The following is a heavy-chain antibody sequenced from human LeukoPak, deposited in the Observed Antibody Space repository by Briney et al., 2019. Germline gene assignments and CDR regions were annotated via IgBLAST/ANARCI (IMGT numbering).Heavy chain of an antibody. CDR2: ISTGSNTI. CDR3: ASVSSGSYFGYYYYYMGV. Sequence: TGGSLRLSCAASGFTFSSYAMSWVRQAPGKGLEWVSFISTGSNTIYYADSVKGRFTISRDNAKNTLYLQMNSLRAEDTAVYYCASVSSGSYFGYYYYYMGVWGKGTTVTVSS. J-gene: IGHJ6*03. CDR1: GFTFSSYA. D-gene: IGHD1-26*01. V-gene: IGHV3-48*04.